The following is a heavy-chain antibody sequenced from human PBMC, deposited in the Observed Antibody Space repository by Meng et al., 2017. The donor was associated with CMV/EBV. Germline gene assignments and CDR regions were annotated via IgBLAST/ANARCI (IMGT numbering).Heavy chain of an antibody. CDR2: IRYDGSNQ. J-gene: IGHJ4*02. CDR3: AKHNWKSVEFFDY. Sequence: AAAGFNFSNYGRHWVRQAPGKGLEWVAFIRYDGSNQRYADSVKGRFTISRDNSKNTLYLQMSSLRPEDTAVYFCAKHNWKSVEFFDYWGLGTLVTVSS. CDR1: GFNFSNYG. V-gene: IGHV3-30*02. D-gene: IGHD1-20*01.